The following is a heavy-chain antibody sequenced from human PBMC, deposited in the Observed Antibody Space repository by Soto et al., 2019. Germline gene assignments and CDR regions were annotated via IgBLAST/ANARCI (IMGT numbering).Heavy chain of an antibody. V-gene: IGHV3-33*01. CDR1: GFIFSGFD. D-gene: IGHD1-7*01. J-gene: IGHJ3*02. CDR2: IWYDGSKK. CDR3: ARGGEYNWKYAFDS. Sequence: QEHLVESGGGVVQPGRSLRLSCVASGFIFSGFDMHWVRQAPGTGLEWVSHIWYDGSKKYYADSVKGRFTSTRENSKNTLYLQMNSLRAEDSAVYFCARGGEYNWKYAFDSWGQGTMVAVSS.